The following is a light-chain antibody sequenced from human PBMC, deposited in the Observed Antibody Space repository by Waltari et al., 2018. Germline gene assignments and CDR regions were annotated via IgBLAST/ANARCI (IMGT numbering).Light chain of an antibody. V-gene: IGKV2-28*01. CDR1: QSLLHSNGYKY. CDR3: MQALQTPVT. J-gene: IGKJ5*01. Sequence: DIVMTQSPLSLPVTPGEPASISCRFSQSLLHSNGYKYLDWYLQKPGQSPQLLIYLGSDRASGVPDRFSGSGSGTDFTLKISRVEAEDVGVYYCMQALQTPVTFGQGTRLEIK. CDR2: LGS.